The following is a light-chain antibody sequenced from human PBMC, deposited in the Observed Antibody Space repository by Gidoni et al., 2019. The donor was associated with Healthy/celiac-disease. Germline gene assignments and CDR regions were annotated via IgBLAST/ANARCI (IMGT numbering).Light chain of an antibody. V-gene: IGKV1-39*01. J-gene: IGKJ2*01. CDR3: QQSYSTPRYT. CDR1: QSINSY. Sequence: DIQMTQSPSSLSASVGERVTITCRASQSINSYLNSYQQKPGKAPKLLIYAASSLHSGVSSRFSGSGSGTDFTLTISSLQPEDFATYYCQQSYSTPRYTFGQGTKLEIK. CDR2: AAS.